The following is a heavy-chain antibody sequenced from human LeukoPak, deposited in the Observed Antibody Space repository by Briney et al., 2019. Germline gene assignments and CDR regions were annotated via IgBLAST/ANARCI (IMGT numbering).Heavy chain of an antibody. D-gene: IGHD3-9*01. V-gene: IGHV4-4*02. CDR3: ASQRTYYDILTGYKGSWFDP. J-gene: IGHJ5*02. CDR1: GGSITSSNS. CDR2: IYHSGST. Sequence: SETLSLTCAVSGGSITSSNSWSWFRQPPGTGLEWIGEIYHSGSTNYNPSLKSRVTISVDKSKNQFSLKLSSVPAADTAVYYCASQRTYYDILTGYKGSWFDPWGQGTLVTVSS.